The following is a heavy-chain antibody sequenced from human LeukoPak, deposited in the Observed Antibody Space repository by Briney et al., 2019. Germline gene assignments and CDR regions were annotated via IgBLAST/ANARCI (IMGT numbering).Heavy chain of an antibody. V-gene: IGHV4-39*01. J-gene: IGHJ6*02. CDR2: IFHSGSS. D-gene: IGHD4-11*01. CDR3: ARHEGSNHYYYDMDV. CDR1: GGSISSSTNY. Sequence: PETLSLTCTVSGGSISSSTNYWGWIRQPPGKGLEWIGSIFHSGSSYYNPSLKSRVTVFVDTSKNQFSLKLSSVTAADTAVYYCARHEGSNHYYYDMDVLGQGTTVTVSS.